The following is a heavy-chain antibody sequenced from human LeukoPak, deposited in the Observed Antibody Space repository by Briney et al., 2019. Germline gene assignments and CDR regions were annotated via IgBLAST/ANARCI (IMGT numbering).Heavy chain of an antibody. D-gene: IGHD2-2*01. CDR3: AREGYCSSTSCYHAYYYYYMDV. CDR2: INWNGGST. J-gene: IGHJ6*03. CDR1: GFTFDDYG. Sequence: PGGSLRLSCAASGFTFDDYGMSWVRQSPGKGLEWVSGINWNGGSTGYADSVKGKFTISKDKAKRSLFLQMNSLRAEDTALYYCAREGYCSSTSCYHAYYYYYMDVWGKGTTVTVSS. V-gene: IGHV3-20*04.